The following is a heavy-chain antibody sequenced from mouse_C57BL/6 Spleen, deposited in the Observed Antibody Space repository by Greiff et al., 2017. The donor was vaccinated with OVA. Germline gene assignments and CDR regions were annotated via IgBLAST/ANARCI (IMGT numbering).Heavy chain of an antibody. J-gene: IGHJ4*01. Sequence: EVKLQESVAELVRPGASVKLSCTASGFNIKNTYMHWVKQRPEQGLEWIGRIDPANGNTKYAPKFQGKATITADTSSNTAYLQLSSLTSEDTAIYYCASGGYDGYYVDYAMDYWGQGTSVTVSS. D-gene: IGHD2-3*01. V-gene: IGHV14-3*01. CDR1: GFNIKNTY. CDR3: ASGGYDGYYVDYAMDY. CDR2: IDPANGNT.